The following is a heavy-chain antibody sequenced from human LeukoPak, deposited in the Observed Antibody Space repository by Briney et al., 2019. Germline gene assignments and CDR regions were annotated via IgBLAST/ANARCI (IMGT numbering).Heavy chain of an antibody. J-gene: IGHJ6*02. CDR3: ARDQIIVATILDYYYGMDV. CDR1: GFTFTDYA. D-gene: IGHD5-12*01. Sequence: GGSLRLSCVASGFTFTDYAMTWVRQPPGRRLEWVSTITTTVGDTHYADSVKGRFTVSRDDSKGTLYLQMNSLRAEDTAVYYCARDQIIVATILDYYYGMDVWGQGTTVTVSS. CDR2: ITTTVGDT. V-gene: IGHV3-23*01.